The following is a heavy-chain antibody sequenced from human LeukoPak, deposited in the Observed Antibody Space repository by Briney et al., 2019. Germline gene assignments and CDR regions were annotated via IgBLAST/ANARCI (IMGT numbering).Heavy chain of an antibody. D-gene: IGHD2-15*01. CDR1: GFTFSDYY. J-gene: IGHJ5*02. Sequence: TGGSLRLSCAASGFTFSDYYMSWIRQAPGKGLEWVSYISSSGSTIYYADSVRGRFTISRDNAKNSLYLQMNSLRDEDTAVYYCAKAMRGSPHPWDQGTLVTVSS. CDR3: AKAMRGSPHP. CDR2: ISSSGSTI. V-gene: IGHV3-11*04.